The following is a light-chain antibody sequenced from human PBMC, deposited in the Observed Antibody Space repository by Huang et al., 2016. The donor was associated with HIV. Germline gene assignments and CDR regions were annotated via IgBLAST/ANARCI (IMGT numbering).Light chain of an antibody. Sequence: EILMTQSSATLSVSPGERATLSCRASQYVSTSLAWYQQKLGQAPRLLIYGASTRASGVPVRFSGSGTRTEFTLTISSLQSEDFAVYYCQQYYNWPWTFGQGTKVEIK. CDR2: GAS. CDR3: QQYYNWPWT. J-gene: IGKJ1*01. V-gene: IGKV3-15*01. CDR1: QYVSTS.